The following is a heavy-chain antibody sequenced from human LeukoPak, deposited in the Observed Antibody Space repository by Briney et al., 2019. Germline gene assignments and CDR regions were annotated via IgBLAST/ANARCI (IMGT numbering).Heavy chain of an antibody. CDR2: INHSGST. CDR3: AREYYYDSSGYY. D-gene: IGHD3-22*01. CDR1: GGSFSGYY. Sequence: SETLSLTCAVYGGSFSGYYWSWIRQPPGKGLEWIGEINHSGSTNYNPSLKSRVTISVDTSKNQFSLKLSSVTAADTAVYYCAREYYYDSSGYYWGQGTLVTVSS. J-gene: IGHJ4*02. V-gene: IGHV4-34*01.